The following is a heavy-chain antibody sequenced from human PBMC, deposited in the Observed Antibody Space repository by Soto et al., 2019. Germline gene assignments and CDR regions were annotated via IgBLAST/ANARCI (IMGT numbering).Heavy chain of an antibody. CDR3: VGLHPEIAR. Sequence: EVQLLESGGGLVQPGGSLRLSCAASGFTFSTYWMHWVRQAPGKGLVWISRVSSDGSTTTYADSVKGRFTISRDNAKHTVYLQMNSLRAEDTAVYYCVGLHPEIARWGQGTVVTVSS. CDR2: VSSDGSTT. J-gene: IGHJ4*02. CDR1: GFTFSTYW. V-gene: IGHV3-74*01. D-gene: IGHD2-21*01.